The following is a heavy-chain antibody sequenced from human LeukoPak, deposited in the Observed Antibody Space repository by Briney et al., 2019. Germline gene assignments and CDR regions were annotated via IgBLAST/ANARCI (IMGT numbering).Heavy chain of an antibody. CDR1: GGSISSYY. Sequence: SETLSLTCTVSGGSISSYYWSWIRQPPGKGLEWIGEINESGSTNYNPSLKSRVTISIDTSKNHFSLKLSSVTAADTAIYYCAKDFWSTREECWGQGTLVTVSS. J-gene: IGHJ1*01. CDR2: INESGST. CDR3: AKDFWSTREEC. D-gene: IGHD3-3*01. V-gene: IGHV4-34*01.